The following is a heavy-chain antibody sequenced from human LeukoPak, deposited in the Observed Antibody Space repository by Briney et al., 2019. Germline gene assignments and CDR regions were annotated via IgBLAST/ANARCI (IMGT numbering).Heavy chain of an antibody. J-gene: IGHJ4*02. CDR3: AKDPSYDILTGYPLYYFDY. CDR2: ISGSGGST. D-gene: IGHD3-9*01. Sequence: GGSLRLSCAASGFTFSSYAMSWVRQAPGKGLEWVSAISGSGGSTYYADPVKGRFTISRDNSKNTLYLQMNSLRAEDTAVYYCAKDPSYDILTGYPLYYFDYWGQGTLVTVSS. CDR1: GFTFSSYA. V-gene: IGHV3-23*01.